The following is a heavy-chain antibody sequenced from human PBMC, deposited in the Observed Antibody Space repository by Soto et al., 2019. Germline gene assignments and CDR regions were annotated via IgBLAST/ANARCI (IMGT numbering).Heavy chain of an antibody. V-gene: IGHV4-31*03. CDR2: IYYSGST. Sequence: PSETLSLTCTVSGGSISSGGYYWSWIRQHPGKGLEWIGYIYYSGSTYYNPSLKSRVTISVDTSKNQFSLKLSSVTAAGTAVYYCARGVVYCSGGSCSVRDFDYWGQGTLVTVSS. CDR3: ARGVVYCSGGSCSVRDFDY. CDR1: GGSISSGGYY. D-gene: IGHD2-15*01. J-gene: IGHJ4*02.